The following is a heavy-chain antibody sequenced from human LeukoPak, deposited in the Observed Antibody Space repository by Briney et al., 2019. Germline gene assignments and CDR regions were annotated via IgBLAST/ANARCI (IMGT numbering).Heavy chain of an antibody. CDR3: ARFGPTYSSSPPFGY. J-gene: IGHJ4*02. Sequence: PSETLSLTCTVSGYFISSGYYWGWIRQPPGKGLDWIGSIYHSGSTYYNPSLKSRVTISVDTSKNQFSLKLSSVAAADTAVYYCARFGPTYSSSPPFGYWGQGTLVTVSS. D-gene: IGHD6-13*01. CDR1: GYFISSGYY. V-gene: IGHV4-38-2*02. CDR2: IYHSGST.